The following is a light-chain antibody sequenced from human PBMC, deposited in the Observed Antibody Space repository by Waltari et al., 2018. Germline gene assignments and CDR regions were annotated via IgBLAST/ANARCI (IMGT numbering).Light chain of an antibody. CDR1: KLGDKY. V-gene: IGLV3-1*01. J-gene: IGLJ2*01. CDR3: QAWDSSTVV. CDR2: QDT. Sequence: SYELTQPPSVSVSPGKTASITCSGDKLGDKYVWWYQQKPGQSPVGVIYQDTKRASGIPERFSGSNSGNTATLTISGTQAMDEADYYCQAWDSSTVVFGGGTRLTVL.